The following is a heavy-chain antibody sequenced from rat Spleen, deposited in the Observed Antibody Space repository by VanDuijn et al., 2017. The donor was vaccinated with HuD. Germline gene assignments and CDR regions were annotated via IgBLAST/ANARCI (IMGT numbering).Heavy chain of an antibody. CDR2: VNSAGST. V-gene: IGHV3-3*01. CDR1: GYSITSSYR. Sequence: EVQLQESGPGLVKPSQSLSLTCSVTGYSITSSYRWNWIRRFPGNKLEWMGYVNSAGSTTYNPSLKSRISITRDTSKNQFFLHVTSVTTEDTATYYCARSDGTHYYLPFIYWGQGTLVTVSS. CDR3: ARSDGTHYYLPFIY. D-gene: IGHD1-12*02. J-gene: IGHJ3*01.